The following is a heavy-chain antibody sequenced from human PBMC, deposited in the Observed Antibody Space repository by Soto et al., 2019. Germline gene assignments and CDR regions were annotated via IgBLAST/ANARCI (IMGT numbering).Heavy chain of an antibody. CDR1: GYTFTSYA. Sequence: ASVKVSCKASGYTFTSYAMHWVRQAPGQRLEWMGWINAGNGNTKYSQKFQGRVTITRDTSASTAYMELSSLRSEDTAVYYCARKRRWLQHLYYFGMDVWGQGTTVTVSS. D-gene: IGHD5-18*01. CDR2: INAGNGNT. J-gene: IGHJ6*02. CDR3: ARKRRWLQHLYYFGMDV. V-gene: IGHV1-3*01.